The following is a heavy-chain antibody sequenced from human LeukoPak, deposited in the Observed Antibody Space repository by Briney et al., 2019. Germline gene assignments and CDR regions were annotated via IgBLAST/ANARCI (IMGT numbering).Heavy chain of an antibody. D-gene: IGHD2-2*01. V-gene: IGHV3-30*18. CDR2: TSYDGSNK. Sequence: GGSLRLSCAASGSTFSSYGMHWVRQAPGKGLEWVAVTSYDGSNKYYADSLKGRFTISRDNSKNTLYLQMNSLRAEDTAVYYCAKHHCSSISCHGRSSGDFDYWGQGTLVTVSS. CDR1: GSTFSSYG. J-gene: IGHJ4*02. CDR3: AKHHCSSISCHGRSSGDFDY.